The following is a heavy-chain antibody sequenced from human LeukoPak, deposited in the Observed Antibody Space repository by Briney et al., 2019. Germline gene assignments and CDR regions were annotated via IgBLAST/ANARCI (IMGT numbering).Heavy chain of an antibody. D-gene: IGHD2-2*01. CDR3: TRHSDTYCSRANCYVDNFYGLDV. Sequence: GGSLKLSCAASGFTFSGSAMHWVCQASGKGLEWVGRIRSRANSYVTAYAAAVTGRFIISRDDSSNTAYLQMNSLTAEDTAVYYCTRHSDTYCSRANCYVDNFYGLDVWGQGTRVTVSS. CDR2: IRSRANSYVT. CDR1: GFTFSGSA. J-gene: IGHJ6*02. V-gene: IGHV3-73*01.